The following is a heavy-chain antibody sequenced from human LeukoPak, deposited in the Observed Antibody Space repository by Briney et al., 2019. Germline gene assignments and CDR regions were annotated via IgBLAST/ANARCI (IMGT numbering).Heavy chain of an antibody. V-gene: IGHV3-7*01. D-gene: IGHD3-3*01. Sequence: GGSLRPSCTASGFTFSTYWMSWVRQAPGKGLELVANIKQDGSEKEYVDSVKGRFTISRDNAKNSLYLQMISLRAEDTAVYYCARWRGAQSEFEYWGQGTLVTVSS. J-gene: IGHJ4*02. CDR1: GFTFSTYW. CDR2: IKQDGSEK. CDR3: ARWRGAQSEFEY.